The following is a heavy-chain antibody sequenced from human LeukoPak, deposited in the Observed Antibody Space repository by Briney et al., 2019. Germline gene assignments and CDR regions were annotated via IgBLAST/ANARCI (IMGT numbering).Heavy chain of an antibody. V-gene: IGHV4-4*07. Sequence: PSETLSLTCTVSGGSISSYYWSWIRQPAGKGLEWIGRIYTSGSTNYNPSLKSRATMSVDTSKNQFSLKLSSVTAADTAVYYCARGRRFLEWLLRFDPWGQGTLVTVSS. CDR2: IYTSGST. D-gene: IGHD3-3*01. J-gene: IGHJ5*02. CDR3: ARGRRFLEWLLRFDP. CDR1: GGSISSYY.